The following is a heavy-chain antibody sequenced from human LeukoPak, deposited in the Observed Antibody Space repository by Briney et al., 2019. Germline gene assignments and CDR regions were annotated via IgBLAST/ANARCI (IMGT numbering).Heavy chain of an antibody. CDR1: GYTFINYG. V-gene: IGHV1-18*01. Sequence: ASVKASCKASGYTFINYGITWVRQAPGQGLEWMGWISTYTGDTNYAQKLQGRVTMTTDTSTNTAYMELKSLRSDDTAVYYCARGGSSNWFDPWGQGTLVTVSS. CDR2: ISTYTGDT. J-gene: IGHJ5*02. CDR3: ARGGSSNWFDP. D-gene: IGHD6-13*01.